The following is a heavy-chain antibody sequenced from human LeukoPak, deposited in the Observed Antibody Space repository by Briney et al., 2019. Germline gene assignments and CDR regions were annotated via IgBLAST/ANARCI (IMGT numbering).Heavy chain of an antibody. J-gene: IGHJ4*02. V-gene: IGHV4-59*12. CDR3: ARRFGWNARTDY. CDR1: GGSISSYY. Sequence: SETLSLTCTVSGGSISSYYWSWIRQPPGKGLEWIGYIYYSGSTNYNPSLKSRVTISVDTSKNQFSLKLSSMTAADTAVYYCARRFGWNARTDYWGQGTLVTVSS. CDR2: IYYSGST. D-gene: IGHD1-1*01.